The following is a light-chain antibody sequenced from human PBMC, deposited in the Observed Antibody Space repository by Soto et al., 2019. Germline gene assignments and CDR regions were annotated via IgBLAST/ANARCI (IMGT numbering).Light chain of an antibody. CDR1: QSISSY. J-gene: IGKJ1*01. V-gene: IGKV1-39*01. CDR3: HQKYRLPRT. Sequence: DRVTITYRASQSISSYLNWYQQKPGKAPKLLIYGASTLQSGVPSRFSGSGSGTDFTLTISSLQPEDFATYFCHQKYRLPRTFGQGTKV. CDR2: GAS.